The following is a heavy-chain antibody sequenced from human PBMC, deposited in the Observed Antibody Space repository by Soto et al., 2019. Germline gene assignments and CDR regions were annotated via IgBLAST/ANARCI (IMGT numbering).Heavy chain of an antibody. V-gene: IGHV3-13*04. Sequence: GGSLRLSCAASGFTFSSYDMHWVRQATGKGLEWVSAIGTAGDTYYPGSVKGRFTISRENAKNSLYLQMNSLRAGDTAVYYFARGRSSNRDGFLVPFFGYWGQGTLVTVSS. D-gene: IGHD6-13*01. J-gene: IGHJ4*02. CDR3: ARGRSSNRDGFLVPFFGY. CDR2: IGTAGDT. CDR1: GFTFSSYD.